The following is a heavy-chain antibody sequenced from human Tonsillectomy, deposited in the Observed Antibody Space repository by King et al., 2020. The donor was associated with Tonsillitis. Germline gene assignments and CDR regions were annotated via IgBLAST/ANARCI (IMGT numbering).Heavy chain of an antibody. J-gene: IGHJ4*02. CDR3: SRLGPYLCTNDRLFDR. CDR2: IRSKANNYAT. CDR1: GFTFSGSD. V-gene: IGHV3-73*02. Sequence: VQLVESGGGLVQPGGSLKLSCAASGFTFSGSDFHWVRQASGKGLEWVGRIRSKANNYATALAESLKGRFTVSSDDSTNPAYLQMDKLETGDTAVEYCSRLGPYLCTNDRLFDRWGQG. D-gene: IGHD2-8*01.